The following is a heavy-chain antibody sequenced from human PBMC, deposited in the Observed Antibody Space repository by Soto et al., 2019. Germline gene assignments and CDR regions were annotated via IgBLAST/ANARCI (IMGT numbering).Heavy chain of an antibody. D-gene: IGHD6-13*01. CDR3: ARDPAAGQRKLDYFDY. Sequence: PSETLSLTCTVSGGSISSSSYYWGWIRQPPGKGLEWIGSIYYSGSTYYNPSLKSRVTISVDTSKNQFSLKLSSVTAADTAVYYCARDPAAGQRKLDYFDYWGQGTLVTVSS. J-gene: IGHJ4*02. CDR1: GGSISSSSYY. V-gene: IGHV4-39*01. CDR2: IYYSGST.